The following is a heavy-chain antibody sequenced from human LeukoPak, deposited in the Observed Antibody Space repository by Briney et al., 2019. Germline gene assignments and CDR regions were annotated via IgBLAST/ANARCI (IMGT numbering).Heavy chain of an antibody. V-gene: IGHV3-30-3*01. D-gene: IGHD3-3*01. CDR2: ISYDGSNK. CDR1: GFTFSSYA. J-gene: IGHJ6*02. Sequence: PGRSLRFSCAASGFTFSSYAMHWVRQAPGKGLEWVAVISYDGSNKYYADSVKGRFTISRDNSKNTLYLHMNSLRAEDTAVYYCARDAYYDFWSGPRHYYYGMDVWGQGTTVTVSS. CDR3: ARDAYYDFWSGPRHYYYGMDV.